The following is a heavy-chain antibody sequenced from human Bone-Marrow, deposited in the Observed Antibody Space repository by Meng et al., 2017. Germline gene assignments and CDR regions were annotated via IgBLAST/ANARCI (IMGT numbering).Heavy chain of an antibody. V-gene: IGHV4-31*03. J-gene: IGHJ4*02. CDR1: GGSISSGGYY. CDR3: ATQESRDGHSPY. CDR2: IYYSGST. Sequence: QVQLQESGPGLVKPSQTLSLTCTVSGGSISSGGYYWSWIRQHPGKGLEWIGYIYYSGSTYYNPSLKSRVTISVDTSMNQFSLKMTSVTAADTAIYYCATQESRDGHSPYWGQGTLVTVSS. D-gene: IGHD5-24*01.